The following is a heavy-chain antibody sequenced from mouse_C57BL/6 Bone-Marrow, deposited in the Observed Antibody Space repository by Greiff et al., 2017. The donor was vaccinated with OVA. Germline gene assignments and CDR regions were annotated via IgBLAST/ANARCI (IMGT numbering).Heavy chain of an antibody. V-gene: IGHV5-6*01. J-gene: IGHJ2*01. CDR2: ISSGGSYT. Sequence: EVKLMESGGDLVKPGGSLKLSCAASGFTFSSYGMSWVRQTPDKRLEWVATISSGGSYTYYPDSVKGRFTISRDNAKNTLYLQMSSLKSEDTAMYYWARQGDYGSFFDYWGQGTTLTVAS. CDR3: ARQGDYGSFFDY. D-gene: IGHD1-1*01. CDR1: GFTFSSYG.